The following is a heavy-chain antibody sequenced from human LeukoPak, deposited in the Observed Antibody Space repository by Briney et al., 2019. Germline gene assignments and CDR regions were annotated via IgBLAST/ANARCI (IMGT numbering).Heavy chain of an antibody. Sequence: GASVNVCCKASVYSFTDYYMHWVRQAPGQGLEWMGFINPKSGGTNYAQKFQGRVTMTRDTSTSTAFMELSSLSTDDTALYYCATYKRDNTPAPHCDYWGQGSLVTVCS. CDR3: ATYKRDNTPAPHCDY. J-gene: IGHJ4*02. CDR2: INPKSGGT. CDR1: VYSFTDYY. D-gene: IGHD5-24*01. V-gene: IGHV1-2*02.